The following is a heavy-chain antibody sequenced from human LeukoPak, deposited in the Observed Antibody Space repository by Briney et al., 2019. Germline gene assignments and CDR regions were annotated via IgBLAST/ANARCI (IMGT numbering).Heavy chain of an antibody. D-gene: IGHD6-13*01. CDR1: GFTFSNYW. CDR3: ARGWSGFEY. J-gene: IGHJ4*02. Sequence: GGSLRLSCAASGFTFSNYWMSWVRQAPGKGLVWVANIKQDGSERNYVDSVKGRFTISRDNGKNSLYLQMISLRAEDTAVYYCARGWSGFEYWGQGTLVTVSS. V-gene: IGHV3-7*03. CDR2: IKQDGSER.